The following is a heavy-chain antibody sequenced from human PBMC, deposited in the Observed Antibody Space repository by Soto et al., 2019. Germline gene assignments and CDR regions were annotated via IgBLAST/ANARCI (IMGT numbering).Heavy chain of an antibody. D-gene: IGHD2-15*01. V-gene: IGHV1-18*03. J-gene: IGHJ5*02. CDR1: GYTFTSYG. CDR3: ARVVVSGHNWFDP. Sequence: ASVKVSCKASGYTFTSYGISWVRQAPGQGLEWMGWISANTGDTNYAQKLQGRVTMTTDTSTNTVYMELKSLRSDDMAVYYCARVVVSGHNWFDPWGQGTLVTVSS. CDR2: ISANTGDT.